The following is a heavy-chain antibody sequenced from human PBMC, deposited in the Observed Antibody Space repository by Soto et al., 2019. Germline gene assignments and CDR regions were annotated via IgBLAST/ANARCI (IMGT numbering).Heavy chain of an antibody. CDR1: GDSMNSYY. CDR2: IYYSGST. Sequence: SETLSLTCFVSGDSMNSYYWSWIRQPPGKGLEWIGYIYYSGSTNYNPSLKSRVTISVDTSKNQFSLKLRAVTAVDTAVYYCARTLPRTYYYDSSGYYDYWGQGTLVTVSS. D-gene: IGHD3-22*01. J-gene: IGHJ4*02. CDR3: ARTLPRTYYYDSSGYYDY. V-gene: IGHV4-59*01.